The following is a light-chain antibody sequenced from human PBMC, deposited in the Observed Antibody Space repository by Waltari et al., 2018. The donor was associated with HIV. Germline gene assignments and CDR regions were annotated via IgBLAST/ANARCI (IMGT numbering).Light chain of an antibody. J-gene: IGLJ2*01. Sequence: QSALTQPASVSGSPGQSITISCTGTTNDINIYNYVSWYQQHPGKAPNLIVYEVSKRPSGVSNRFSGSKSGSTASLTISGLQPEDEADYYCSSYSSSNILLFGGGTSLTVL. V-gene: IGLV2-14*01. CDR1: TNDINIYNY. CDR2: EVS. CDR3: SSYSSSNILL.